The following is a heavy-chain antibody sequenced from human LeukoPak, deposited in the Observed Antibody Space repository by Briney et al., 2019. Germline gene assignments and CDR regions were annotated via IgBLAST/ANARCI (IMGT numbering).Heavy chain of an antibody. D-gene: IGHD6-19*01. CDR3: ARDSDTSGNLWFFDV. CDR2: IDPDGNDN. V-gene: IGHV3-33*08. J-gene: IGHJ2*01. CDR1: GFTFSSCS. Sequence: PGGSLRLSCAASGFTFSSCSMNWVRQAPGKGLQWVAAIDPDGNDNYYADSARGRFVISRDNSKNTLYLQIYSLTVVDTAVYYCARDSDTSGNLWFFDVWGRGTLVIASS.